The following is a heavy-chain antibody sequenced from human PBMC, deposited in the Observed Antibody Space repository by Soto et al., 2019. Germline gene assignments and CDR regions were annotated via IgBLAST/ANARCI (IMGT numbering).Heavy chain of an antibody. D-gene: IGHD6-13*01. V-gene: IGHV4-61*05. J-gene: IGHJ4*02. Sequence: SETLSLTCTVSGGSISSISYYWGWIRQPPGKGLEWIGYIYNSGSTNYNPSLKSRVTISVDTSKNQFSLKLSSVTAADTAVYYCARGSTGYSSSWYMYWGQGTLVTVSS. CDR1: GGSISSISYY. CDR2: IYNSGST. CDR3: ARGSTGYSSSWYMY.